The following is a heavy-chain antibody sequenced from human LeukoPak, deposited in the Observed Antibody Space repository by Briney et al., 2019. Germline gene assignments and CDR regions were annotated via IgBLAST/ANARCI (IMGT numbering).Heavy chain of an antibody. CDR1: GYNFPSYS. CDR3: AKDRWRDGISSFGF. D-gene: IGHD3-3*01. CDR2: ISTYNGNS. V-gene: IGHV1-18*01. J-gene: IGHJ4*02. Sequence: GASVKVSRKASGYNFPSYSINWVRQAPGQGLEWMGWISTYNGNSNYAQKLQGRVTMTTDTSTSTAYMELRSLRSDDTAMYYCAKDRWRDGISSFGFWAQGTLVTVSS.